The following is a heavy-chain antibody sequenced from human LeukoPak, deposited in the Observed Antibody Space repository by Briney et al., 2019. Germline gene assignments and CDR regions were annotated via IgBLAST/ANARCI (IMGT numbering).Heavy chain of an antibody. CDR3: ARDRGGSYSAIDY. Sequence: GGSLRLSCAASGFTFSSYSMNWDRQAPGKGLEWVSFISSSSSTIYYADSVKGRFTISRDNAKNSLYLQMNSLRAEDTAVYYCARDRGGSYSAIDYWGQGTLVTVSS. J-gene: IGHJ4*02. CDR2: ISSSSSTI. D-gene: IGHD1-26*01. CDR1: GFTFSSYS. V-gene: IGHV3-48*04.